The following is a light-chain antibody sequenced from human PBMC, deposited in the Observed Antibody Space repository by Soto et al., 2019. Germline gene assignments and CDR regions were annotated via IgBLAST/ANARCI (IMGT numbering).Light chain of an antibody. CDR3: VLYMGSGTWV. J-gene: IGLJ3*02. CDR2: NTN. V-gene: IGLV8-61*01. Sequence: QTVVTQEPSFSVSPGRTVTLTCGLSSGSVSTSYYPSWYQQTPGQAPRTLIYNTNTRSSGVPDRFSGSILGNKAALTITGPQADDESDYYCVLYMGSGTWVFGGGTKVTVL. CDR1: SGSVSTSYY.